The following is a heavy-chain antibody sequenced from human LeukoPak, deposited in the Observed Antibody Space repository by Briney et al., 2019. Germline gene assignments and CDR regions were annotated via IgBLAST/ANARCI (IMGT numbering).Heavy chain of an antibody. CDR3: ARGKRPDYYDSSGYSYYFDF. D-gene: IGHD3-22*01. V-gene: IGHV3-7*01. Sequence: GGSLRLSCAASGFTFSSYWMSWVRQAPGKGLEWVANIKQDGSEKYYVDSVKGRFTISRDNAKNSLYLQMNSLRAEDTAVYYCARGKRPDYYDSSGYSYYFDFWGQGNLVTVSS. J-gene: IGHJ4*02. CDR2: IKQDGSEK. CDR1: GFTFSSYW.